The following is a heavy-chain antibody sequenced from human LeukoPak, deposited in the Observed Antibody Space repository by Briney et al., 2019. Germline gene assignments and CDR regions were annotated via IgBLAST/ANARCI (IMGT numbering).Heavy chain of an antibody. CDR1: GGSFSGYY. CDR2: INHSGST. V-gene: IGHV4-34*01. Sequence: PSETLSLTCAVYGGSFSGYYWSWIRQPPGKGLEWIGEINHSGSTNYNPSLKGRVAISVDTSKNQFSLKLSSVTTADTAVYYCARSRPNWFDPWGQGTLVTVSS. CDR3: ARSRPNWFDP. J-gene: IGHJ5*02.